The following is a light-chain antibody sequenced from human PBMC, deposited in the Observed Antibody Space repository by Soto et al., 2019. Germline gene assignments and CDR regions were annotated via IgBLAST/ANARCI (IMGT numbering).Light chain of an antibody. CDR2: SAS. CDR3: HQYAYSPRT. CDR1: QSISDT. V-gene: IGKV3-15*01. J-gene: IGKJ1*01. Sequence: EIVMTQSPATLSVSPGGRATLSCRASQSISDTLAWYQQKPGQAPRLLIYSASARATGFPARFSGSGSGTDFTLTISRLEPEDSAVYFCHQYAYSPRTFGQGTKVEIK.